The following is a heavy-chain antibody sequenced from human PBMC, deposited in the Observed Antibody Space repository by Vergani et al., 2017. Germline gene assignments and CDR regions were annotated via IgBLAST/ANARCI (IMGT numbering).Heavy chain of an antibody. V-gene: IGHV3-72*01. J-gene: IGHJ5*02. CDR2: RRNKARSYTT. Sequence: EVQLVESGGGLVQPGGSLRLSCAASGFTLSDHVMDWVRQGPGKGLEWVGRRRNKARSYTTEYSASVKGRFTISRDDSRNSLYLQMNSLKTEDTAVYYCATVTLQTEQQVTSWGQGTLVTVSS. D-gene: IGHD1-1*01. CDR1: GFTLSDHV. CDR3: ATVTLQTEQQVTS.